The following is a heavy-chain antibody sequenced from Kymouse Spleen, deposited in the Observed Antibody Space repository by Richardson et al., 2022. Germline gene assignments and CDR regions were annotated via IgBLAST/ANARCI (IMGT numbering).Heavy chain of an antibody. D-gene: IGHD3-10*01. Sequence: QVQLQESGPGLVKPSETLSLTCTVSGGSISSYYWSWIRQPPGKGLEWIGYIYYSGSTNYNPSLKSRVTISVDTSKNQFSLKLSSVTAADTAVYYCARDAGQWGQGTLVTVSS. J-gene: IGHJ4*02,IGHJ5*02. CDR1: GGSISSYY. CDR3: ARDAGQ. V-gene: IGHV4-59*01. CDR2: IYYSGST.